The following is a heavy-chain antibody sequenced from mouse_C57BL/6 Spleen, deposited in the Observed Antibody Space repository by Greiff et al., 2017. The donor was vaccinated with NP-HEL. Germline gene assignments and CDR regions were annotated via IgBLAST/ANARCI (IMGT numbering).Heavy chain of an antibody. CDR1: GYAFSSSW. CDR3: AREGNGYLFAY. D-gene: IGHD2-2*01. V-gene: IGHV1-82*01. J-gene: IGHJ3*01. CDR2: IYPGDGDT. Sequence: VQLQQSGPELVKPGASVKISCKASGYAFSSSWMNWVKQRPGKGLEWIGRIYPGDGDTNYNGKFKGKATLTADKSSSTAYMQLSSLTSEDSAVYFSAREGNGYLFAYWGQGTLVTVSA.